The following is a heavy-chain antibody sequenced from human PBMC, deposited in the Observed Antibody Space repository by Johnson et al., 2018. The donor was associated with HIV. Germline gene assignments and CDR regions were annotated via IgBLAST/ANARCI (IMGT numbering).Heavy chain of an antibody. CDR2: IKRDGSEK. D-gene: IGHD2-15*01. J-gene: IGHJ3*01. CDR1: GFTFSNYW. CDR3: ARVAWCAFEL. Sequence: EVQVVESGGRLVQPGGSLGLSCVTSGFTFSNYWMSWVRQAPGKGLEWVASIKRDGSEKYYVDSVRGRFSVSRDNTKKSLYLQMNSLRVEDTAVYYCARVAWCAFELWGQGTMVTVSS. V-gene: IGHV3-7*03.